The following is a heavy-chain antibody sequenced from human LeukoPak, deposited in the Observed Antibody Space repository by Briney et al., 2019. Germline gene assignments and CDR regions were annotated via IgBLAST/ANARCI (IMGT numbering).Heavy chain of an antibody. J-gene: IGHJ3*02. CDR3: AREDYYDSSAPDI. Sequence: SETLSLTCTVSGGSISSYHWSWIRQPPGKGLEWIGYIYYNGGTNYNPSLKSRVTISVDTSKNQFSLKLSSVTAADTAVYYCAREDYYDSSAPDIWGQGTMVTVSS. CDR2: IYYNGGT. CDR1: GGSISSYH. D-gene: IGHD3-22*01. V-gene: IGHV4-59*01.